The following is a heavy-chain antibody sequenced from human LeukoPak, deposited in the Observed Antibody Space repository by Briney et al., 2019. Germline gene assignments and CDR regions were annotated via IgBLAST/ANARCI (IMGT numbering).Heavy chain of an antibody. J-gene: IGHJ4*02. Sequence: GGSLRLSCAASGFTFSSYGMHWVRQAPGKGLEWVAVISYDGSNKYYADSVKGRFTISRDNSKNTLYLQMNSLRAEDTAVYYCARGTLWFGESNYFDYWGQGTLVTVSS. CDR1: GFTFSSYG. CDR2: ISYDGSNK. D-gene: IGHD3-10*01. CDR3: ARGTLWFGESNYFDY. V-gene: IGHV3-30*03.